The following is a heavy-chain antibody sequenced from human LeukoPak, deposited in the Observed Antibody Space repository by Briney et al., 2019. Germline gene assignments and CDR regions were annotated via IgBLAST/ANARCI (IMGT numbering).Heavy chain of an antibody. CDR1: GDSVSRSSYY. CDR3: ARYYDSTGSFDY. Sequence: SETLSLTCTVSGDSVSRSSYYWTWIRQPPGKGLEWIGYIYYIGSTNYNPSLKSRLTMSVDTSKDQFSLRLSSVIAADTAVYYCARYYDSTGSFDYWGQGTLVTVSS. V-gene: IGHV4-61*01. CDR2: IYYIGST. J-gene: IGHJ4*02. D-gene: IGHD3-22*01.